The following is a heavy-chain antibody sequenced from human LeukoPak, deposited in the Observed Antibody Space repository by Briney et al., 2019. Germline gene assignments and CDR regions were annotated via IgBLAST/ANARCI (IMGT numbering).Heavy chain of an antibody. CDR3: ARHFSSYYDSSGYYYVWFDL. D-gene: IGHD3-22*01. Sequence: SETLSLTCAVSGGSISSYYWSWIRQPPGKGLEWIGYIYYSGSTNYNPSLKSRVTISVDTSKNQYSLKLSSVTAADTAVYYGARHFSSYYDSSGYYYVWFDLWGQGTLVTVSS. J-gene: IGHJ5*02. V-gene: IGHV4-59*08. CDR2: IYYSGST. CDR1: GGSISSYY.